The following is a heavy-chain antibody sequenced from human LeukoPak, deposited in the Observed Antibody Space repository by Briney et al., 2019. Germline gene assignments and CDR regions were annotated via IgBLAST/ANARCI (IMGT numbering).Heavy chain of an antibody. D-gene: IGHD5-18*01. Sequence: PSETLSLTCTVSGGSISSSSYYWGWIRQPPGKGLEWIGSIYYSGSTYCNPSLKSRVTISVDTSKNQFSLKLSSVTAADTAVYYCARLGPRYSYGDYWGQGTLVTVSS. J-gene: IGHJ4*02. V-gene: IGHV4-39*01. CDR2: IYYSGST. CDR1: GGSISSSSYY. CDR3: ARLGPRYSYGDY.